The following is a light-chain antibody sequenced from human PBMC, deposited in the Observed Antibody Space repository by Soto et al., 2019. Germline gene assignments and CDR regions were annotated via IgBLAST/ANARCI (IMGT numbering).Light chain of an antibody. J-gene: IGLJ1*01. CDR1: SSDVGGYNY. Sequence: QSALTQPASVSGSPGQSITISCTGTSSDVGGYNYVSWYQQHPGKAPKLMIYEVSNRPSGVSNRFSGSKSGNMASLTMSGLQAEDEADYYCSSYTSSSTYVFGTGTKVTVL. CDR3: SSYTSSSTYV. V-gene: IGLV2-14*01. CDR2: EVS.